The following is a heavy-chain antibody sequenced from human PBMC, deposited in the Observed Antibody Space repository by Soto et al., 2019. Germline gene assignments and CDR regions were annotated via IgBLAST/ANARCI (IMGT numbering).Heavy chain of an antibody. J-gene: IGHJ6*03. D-gene: IGHD3-10*01. CDR3: VKFGGRAYPYYYLDV. CDR1: GFTFSTYG. V-gene: IGHV3-23*01. CDR2: GGSGGSR. Sequence: DVQLLESGGGLVQWGGSLRLSCVTSGFTFSTYGMTWVRQAPGKGLEWVSYGGSGGSRYYAESVKGRFTISRDNSKNTLSLEMKSLRAEDAATYYCVKFGGRAYPYYYLDVWGKGTTVTVSS.